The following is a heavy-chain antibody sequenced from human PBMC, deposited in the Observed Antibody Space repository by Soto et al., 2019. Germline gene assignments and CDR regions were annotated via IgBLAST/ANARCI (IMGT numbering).Heavy chain of an antibody. CDR3: AKAYHDFWRVPEGHDAFDI. J-gene: IGHJ3*02. D-gene: IGHD3-3*01. CDR1: GGTFSSYA. Sequence: QVQLVQSGAEVKKPGSSVKVSCKASGGTFSSYAISWVRQAPGQGLEWMGGIIPIFGTANYAQKFQGRVTITADESTSTAYMALSSLRSEDTAVYYCAKAYHDFWRVPEGHDAFDIWGQGTMVTVSS. CDR2: IIPIFGTA. V-gene: IGHV1-69*01.